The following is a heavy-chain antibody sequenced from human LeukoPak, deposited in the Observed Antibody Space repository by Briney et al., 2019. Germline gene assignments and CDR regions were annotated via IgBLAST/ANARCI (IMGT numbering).Heavy chain of an antibody. CDR1: AGSLSGYY. Sequence: SETLSLTCAVYAGSLSGYYWTWIRQPPGKGLEWIGEVNYSGVTNYNPSLQSRVIVSIDTSKNQFSLRLSAVTAADTAVYYCARATMGDFWSGYYTGVANWGQGTLVTVSS. J-gene: IGHJ4*02. CDR3: ARATMGDFWSGYYTGVAN. D-gene: IGHD3-3*01. V-gene: IGHV4-34*01. CDR2: VNYSGVT.